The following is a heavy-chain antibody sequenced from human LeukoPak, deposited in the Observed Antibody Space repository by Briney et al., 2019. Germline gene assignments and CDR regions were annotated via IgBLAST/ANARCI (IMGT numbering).Heavy chain of an antibody. CDR2: ISAYNGNT. J-gene: IGHJ5*02. CDR3: ARDHNAAGYSSGWYDNWFDP. D-gene: IGHD6-19*01. Sequence: ASVKVSCKASGGTFSSYAISWVRQAPGQGLEWMGWISAYNGNTNYAQKLQGRVTMTTDTSTSTAYMELRSLRSDDTAVYYCARDHNAAGYSSGWYDNWFDPWGQGTLVTVSS. V-gene: IGHV1-18*01. CDR1: GGTFSSYA.